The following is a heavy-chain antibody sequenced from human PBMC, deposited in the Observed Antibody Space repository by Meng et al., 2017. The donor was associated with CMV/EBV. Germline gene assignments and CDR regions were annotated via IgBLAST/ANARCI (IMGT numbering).Heavy chain of an antibody. Sequence: GGSLRPSCAASEFTFSSYAMNWVRQAPGKGREWVSIISDSGGITYYADSVEGRFTISRDNSKNTLYLQMNSLRAEDTAVYYCAKGRSIEAPGTRYFDCWGQGTLVTVSS. D-gene: IGHD6-13*01. V-gene: IGHV3-23*01. CDR1: EFTFSSYA. CDR2: ISDSGGIT. CDR3: AKGRSIEAPGTRYFDC. J-gene: IGHJ4*02.